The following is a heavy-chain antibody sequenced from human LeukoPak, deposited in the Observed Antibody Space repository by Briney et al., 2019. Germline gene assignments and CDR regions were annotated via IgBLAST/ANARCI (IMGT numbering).Heavy chain of an antibody. J-gene: IGHJ4*02. Sequence: GASVKVSCKASGYTFTSYDINWVRQATGQGLEWMGWMNPNSGNTGYAQKFQGRVTMTRDMSTSTVYMELSSLRSEDTAVYYCASPRGYSYGLFDYWGQGTLVTVSS. V-gene: IGHV1-8*01. D-gene: IGHD5-18*01. CDR2: MNPNSGNT. CDR1: GYTFTSYD. CDR3: ASPRGYSYGLFDY.